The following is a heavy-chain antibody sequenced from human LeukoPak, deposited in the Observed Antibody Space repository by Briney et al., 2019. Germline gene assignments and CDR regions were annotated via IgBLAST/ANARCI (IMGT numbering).Heavy chain of an antibody. D-gene: IGHD3-16*01. CDR1: GFTFSSYG. V-gene: IGHV3-30*02. J-gene: IGHJ4*02. CDR3: AKVGGDPYSFTY. Sequence: PGGSLRLSCAASGFTFSSYGMHWVRQAPGKGLEWVAFIRYDGSNKYYADSVKGRFTISRDNSKNTLYLQMNSLRAEDTAVYYCAKVGGDPYSFTYWGQGTLVTVSS. CDR2: IRYDGSNK.